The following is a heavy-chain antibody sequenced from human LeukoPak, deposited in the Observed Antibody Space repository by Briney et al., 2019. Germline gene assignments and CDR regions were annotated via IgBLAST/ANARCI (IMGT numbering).Heavy chain of an antibody. CDR2: ISAYNGNT. Sequence: SXYTFTSYGXXXXRQAXXQGLEWMGWISAYNGNTNYAQKLQGRVTMTRNTSISTAYMELSSLRSEDTAVYYCASRSNYGDSDYWGQGTLVTVSS. CDR3: ASRSNYGDSDY. V-gene: IGHV1-18*01. CDR1: XYTFTSYG. J-gene: IGHJ4*02. D-gene: IGHD4-17*01.